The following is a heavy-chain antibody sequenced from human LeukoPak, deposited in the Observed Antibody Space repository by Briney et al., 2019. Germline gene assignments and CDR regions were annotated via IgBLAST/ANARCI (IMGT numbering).Heavy chain of an antibody. CDR3: AMWGEQSWFDP. CDR2: INPNSGGT. CDR1: GYTFTGYY. Sequence: ASVTVSCRASGYTFTGYYMHWVRQAPGQGLEWMGWINPNSGGTNYAQKFQGRVTMTEDTSTDTAYMELSSLRSEDTAVYYCAMWGEQSWFDPWGQGTLVTVSS. V-gene: IGHV1-2*02. D-gene: IGHD3-16*01. J-gene: IGHJ5*02.